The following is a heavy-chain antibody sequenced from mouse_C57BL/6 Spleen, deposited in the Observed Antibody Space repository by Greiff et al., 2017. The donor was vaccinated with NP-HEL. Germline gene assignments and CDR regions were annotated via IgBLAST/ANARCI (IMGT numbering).Heavy chain of an antibody. Sequence: QVQLKESGPGLVAPSQSLSITCTVSGFSLTSYGVHWVRQPPGKGLEWLVVIWSDGSTTYNSALKSRLSISKDNSKSQVFLKMNSLQTDDTAMYYCARHWAIGDGYYVEAIDYWGQGTSVTVSS. D-gene: IGHD2-3*01. J-gene: IGHJ4*01. V-gene: IGHV2-6-1*01. CDR3: ARHWAIGDGYYVEAIDY. CDR2: IWSDGST. CDR1: GFSLTSYG.